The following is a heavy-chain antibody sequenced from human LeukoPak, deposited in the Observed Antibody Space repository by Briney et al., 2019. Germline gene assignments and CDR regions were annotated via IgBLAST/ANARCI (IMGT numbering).Heavy chain of an antibody. J-gene: IGHJ3*02. D-gene: IGHD6-13*01. V-gene: IGHV3-11*01. Sequence: GRSLRLSCAASGFTFSDYYMSWIRQAPGKGLEWVSYISSSGSTIYYADSVKGRFTISRDNAKNSLYLQMNSLRAEDTAVYYCAREAGKGPDAFDIWGQGTMVTVSS. CDR3: AREAGKGPDAFDI. CDR1: GFTFSDYY. CDR2: ISSSGSTI.